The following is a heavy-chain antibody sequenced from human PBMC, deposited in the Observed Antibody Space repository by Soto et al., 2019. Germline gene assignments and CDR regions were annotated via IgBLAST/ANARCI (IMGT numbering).Heavy chain of an antibody. V-gene: IGHV1-18*01. J-gene: IGHJ4*02. CDR1: GYTFTSYG. CDR3: ARVESDRDKQQLTLDY. D-gene: IGHD6-13*01. CDR2: ISAYNGNT. Sequence: ASVKVSCKASGYTFTSYGISWVRQAPGQGLEWMGWISAYNGNTNYAQKLQGRVTMTTDTSTSTAYMELRSLRSDDTAVYYCARVESDRDKQQLTLDYWGQGTLVTVSS.